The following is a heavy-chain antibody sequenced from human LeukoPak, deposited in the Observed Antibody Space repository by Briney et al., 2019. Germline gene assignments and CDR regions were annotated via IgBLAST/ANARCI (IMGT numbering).Heavy chain of an antibody. CDR1: GYTFTGYY. V-gene: IGHV1-2*06. D-gene: IGHD2-2*01. CDR3: ARDFPYCSSTSCYAWSISGSDY. CDR2: INANSGGT. Sequence: ASVKVSCKASGYTFTGYYMHWVRQAPGQGLEWMGRINANSGGTNYAQKFQGRVTMTRDTSISTAYMELSRLRSDDTAVYYCARDFPYCSSTSCYAWSISGSDYWGQGTLVTVSS. J-gene: IGHJ4*02.